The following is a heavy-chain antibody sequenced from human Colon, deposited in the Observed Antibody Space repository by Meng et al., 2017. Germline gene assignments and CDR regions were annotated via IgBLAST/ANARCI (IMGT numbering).Heavy chain of an antibody. CDR2: INPNSGGT. V-gene: IGHV1-2*05. D-gene: IGHD4-11*01. CDR1: GYTFTGYY. J-gene: IGHJ6*02. Sequence: ASVKVSCKASGYTFTGYYMHWVRQAPGQGLEWMGRINPNSGGTNYAQKFQGRVTMTRDTSISTAHMELSRLRSDDTDVYYCARAARIYSNYGMDVWGQGTMVTVSS. CDR3: ARAARIYSNYGMDV.